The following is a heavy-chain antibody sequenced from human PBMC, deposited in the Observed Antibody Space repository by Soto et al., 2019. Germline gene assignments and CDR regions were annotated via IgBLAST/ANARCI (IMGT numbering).Heavy chain of an antibody. Sequence: SDTLSLTCTVSGGSISSSSYYWGWIRQPPGKGLEWIGSIYYSGSTYYNPSLKSRVTISVDTSKNQFSLKLSSVTAADTAVYYCASPRSGCDAFDIWGQGTMVTVSS. J-gene: IGHJ3*02. V-gene: IGHV4-39*01. CDR2: IYYSGST. CDR3: ASPRSGCDAFDI. CDR1: GGSISSSSYY. D-gene: IGHD6-19*01.